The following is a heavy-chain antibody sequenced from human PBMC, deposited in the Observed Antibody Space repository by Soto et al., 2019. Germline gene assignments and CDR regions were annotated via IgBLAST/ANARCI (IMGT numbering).Heavy chain of an antibody. V-gene: IGHV1-58*01. CDR2: IVLGNGNT. Sequence: ASVKVSCKASGFTFKTSAVQWVRQARGQRLEWIGWIVLGNGNTNYAQKFQERVTITRDMSTSTAYMEVRSLTYDDTAVYYCAARIGSIGWHWLDTWGQGTQVTVSS. CDR1: GFTFKTSA. D-gene: IGHD6-19*01. J-gene: IGHJ5*02. CDR3: AARIGSIGWHWLDT.